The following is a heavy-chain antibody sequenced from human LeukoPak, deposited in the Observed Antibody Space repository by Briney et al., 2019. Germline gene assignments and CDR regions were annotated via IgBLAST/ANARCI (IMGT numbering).Heavy chain of an antibody. CDR2: ISGSGSTI. Sequence: EGFLRLSCAASGFTFSDYYMSWIRQAPGKGLEWVSYISGSGSTIYYADSVKGRFTISRDNAKNSLYLQMNSLRAEDTAVYYCARDGPSTAMVYHWGQGALVTVSS. J-gene: IGHJ5*02. D-gene: IGHD5-18*01. CDR3: ARDGPSTAMVYH. CDR1: GFTFSDYY. V-gene: IGHV3-11*04.